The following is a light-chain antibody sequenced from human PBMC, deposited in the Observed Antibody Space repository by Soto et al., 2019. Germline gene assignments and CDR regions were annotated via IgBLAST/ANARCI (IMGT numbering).Light chain of an antibody. CDR1: QSIKMW. Sequence: IQMTQSPSSLSASVGGGVTITCRASQSIKMWLAWYQQKPGEAPKFLIYDASTLDSGVPSRFSGSGSGTEFTLTISSLQPDDSATYYCQHYHSVTWTFGQGTKVDIK. CDR3: QHYHSVTWT. J-gene: IGKJ1*01. V-gene: IGKV1-5*01. CDR2: DAS.